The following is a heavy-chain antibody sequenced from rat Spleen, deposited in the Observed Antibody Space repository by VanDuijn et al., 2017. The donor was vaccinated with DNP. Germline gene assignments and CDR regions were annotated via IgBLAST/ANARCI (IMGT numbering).Heavy chain of an antibody. J-gene: IGHJ2*01. V-gene: IGHV5-19*01. D-gene: IGHD1-6*01. CDR1: GFTFSNYD. Sequence: EVQLVESGGGLVQPGRSLKLSCAASGFTFSNYDMAWVRQAPTTGLGWVASISPSGGSTYYRDSLKGRFTISRDNAKSTLYLQMDSLRSEDTATYYCATDPYTTAYYWGQGVMVTVSS. CDR2: ISPSGGST. CDR3: ATDPYTTAYY.